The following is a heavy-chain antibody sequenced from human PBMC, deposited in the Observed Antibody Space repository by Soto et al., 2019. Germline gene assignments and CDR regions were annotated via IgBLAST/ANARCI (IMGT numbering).Heavy chain of an antibody. D-gene: IGHD5-12*01. CDR2: ISAYNGNT. V-gene: IGHV1-18*01. J-gene: IGHJ4*02. CDR3: ARGLYSGYDSPTKVFDY. Sequence: QVPLVQSGAEVKKPGASVKVSCKASGYTFTSYGISWVRQAPGQGLEWMGWISAYNGNTNYAQKLQGRVTMTTDTSTSTAYMELRSLRSDDTVVYYCARGLYSGYDSPTKVFDYWGQGTLVTVSS. CDR1: GYTFTSYG.